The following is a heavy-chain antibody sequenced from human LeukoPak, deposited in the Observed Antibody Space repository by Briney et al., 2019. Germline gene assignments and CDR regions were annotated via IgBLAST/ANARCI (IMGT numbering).Heavy chain of an antibody. V-gene: IGHV4-59*08. CDR2: IYETGHT. D-gene: IGHD5-12*01. CDR3: ARHFLRGGFDS. J-gene: IGHJ4*02. CDR1: GGSINNYY. Sequence: SETLSLTSTVSGGSINNYYWSWIRQPPGKGLEWIAYIYETGHTGYNPSLKTRVTISLDTSKNQFSLKLNSVTAADTAVYYCARHFLRGGFDSWGQGTLVAVSS.